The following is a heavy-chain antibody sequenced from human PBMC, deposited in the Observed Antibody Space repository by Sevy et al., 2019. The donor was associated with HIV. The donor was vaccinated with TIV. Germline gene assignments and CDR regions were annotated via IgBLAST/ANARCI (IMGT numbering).Heavy chain of an antibody. D-gene: IGHD3-16*01. V-gene: IGHV3-7*01. J-gene: IGHJ4*02. CDR2: IKGDGSDK. Sequence: GRSLRLSCAASGFTFSANWMNWVRQAPGKGLEWVANIKGDGSDKQYVDSVEGRFTISRDNAKNLLYLQMNSLRVEFRGVYDCADVTFGRFESWGQGTLITVSS. CDR3: ADVTFGRFES. CDR1: GFTFSANW.